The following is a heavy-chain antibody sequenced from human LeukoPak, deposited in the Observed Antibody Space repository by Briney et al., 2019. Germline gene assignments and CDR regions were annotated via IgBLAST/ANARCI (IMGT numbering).Heavy chain of an antibody. Sequence: GGSLRLSCAASGFSFSSFVMSWVRHVPGKGLEWLSGVNGSGGTHYADSVRGRLTISRDNARNTLYLQMNSLRAEDTAVYYCAKGGVKSATHFGYSYSGMDGWVQASTVTV. CDR1: GFSFSSFV. CDR2: VNGSGGT. J-gene: IGHJ6*02. V-gene: IGHV3-23*01. CDR3: AKGGVKSATHFGYSYSGMDG. D-gene: IGHD5-18*01.